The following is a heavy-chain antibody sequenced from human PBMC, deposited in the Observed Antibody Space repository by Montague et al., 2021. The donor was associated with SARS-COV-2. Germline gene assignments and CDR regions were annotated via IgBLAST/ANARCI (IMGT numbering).Heavy chain of an antibody. D-gene: IGHD2-21*01. V-gene: IGHV4-59*01. CDR2: ISDSGGT. CDR3: ARGCLSYFGAGGHCYGMDV. Sequence: SETLSLTCSVSGTSITSYYWNWIRQPPGKGLERIGYISDSGGTNYSPSLKSRVTMSVDTSKNQMSLKMTSVTAADTAVYYCARGCLSYFGAGGHCYGMDVWGQGTPVTVSS. J-gene: IGHJ6*02. CDR1: GTSITSYY.